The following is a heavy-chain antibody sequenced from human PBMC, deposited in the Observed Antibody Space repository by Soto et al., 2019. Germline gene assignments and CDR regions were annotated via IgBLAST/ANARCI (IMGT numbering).Heavy chain of an antibody. CDR2: ISYDGSNK. Sequence: GVSLRLSCAASGFTFSSYGMHWVRQAPGTGLEWVAVISYDGSNKYYADSVKGRFTISRDNSKNTLYLQMNSLRAEDTAVYYCAKEARITMIVVVTDALEIWGQGTM. V-gene: IGHV3-30*18. CDR3: AKEARITMIVVVTDALEI. D-gene: IGHD3-22*01. CDR1: GFTFSSYG. J-gene: IGHJ3*02.